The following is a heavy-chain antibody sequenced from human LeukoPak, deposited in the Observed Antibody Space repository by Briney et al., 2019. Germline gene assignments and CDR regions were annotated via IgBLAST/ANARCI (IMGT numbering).Heavy chain of an antibody. CDR2: IYSGGST. V-gene: IGHV3-53*01. CDR3: ARDRYCSGGSCYPPGD. CDR1: GFTVSSNY. D-gene: IGHD2-15*01. Sequence: GGSLRLSCAASGFTVSSNYMSWVRQAPGKGLEWVSVIYSGGSTYYADPVKGRFTISRDNSKNTLYLQMNSLRAEDTAVYYCARDRYCSGGSCYPPGDWGQGTLVTVSS. J-gene: IGHJ4*02.